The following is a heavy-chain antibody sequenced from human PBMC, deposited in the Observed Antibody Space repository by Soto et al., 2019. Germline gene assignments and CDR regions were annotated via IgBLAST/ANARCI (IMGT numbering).Heavy chain of an antibody. Sequence: SVKVSCKASGGTFSSYAISWVRQAPGQGLEWMGGIIPIFGTANYAQKFQGRVTITADESTSTAYMELSSLRSEDTAVYYCASPASDFWSGYPYGMDVWGQGTTVTSP. CDR2: IIPIFGTA. V-gene: IGHV1-69*13. D-gene: IGHD3-3*01. CDR3: ASPASDFWSGYPYGMDV. J-gene: IGHJ6*02. CDR1: GGTFSSYA.